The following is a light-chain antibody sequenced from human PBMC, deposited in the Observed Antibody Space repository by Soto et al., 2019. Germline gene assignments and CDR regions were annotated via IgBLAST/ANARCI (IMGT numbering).Light chain of an antibody. V-gene: IGKV1-39*01. CDR2: ATS. J-gene: IGKJ1*01. CDR3: LQSYSFPRS. CDR1: QTIATF. Sequence: DIQMTQSPSSLSASVVDRVIITCRASQTIATFLSWYQQKPGKAPKLLIYATSALQIGVTSRLSVDGSGTDFKLVISSLQPADFATYYGLQSYSFPRSFGQGTRVDVK.